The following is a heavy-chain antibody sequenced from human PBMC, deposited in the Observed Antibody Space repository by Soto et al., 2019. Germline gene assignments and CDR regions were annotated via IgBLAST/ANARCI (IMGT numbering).Heavy chain of an antibody. D-gene: IGHD3-22*01. CDR2: ISSSSSYI. V-gene: IGHV3-21*01. Sequence: GSLRLSCAASGFTFSSYSMNWVRQAPGKGLEWVSSISSSSSYIYYADSVKGRFTISRDNAKNSLYLQINSLRAEDTAVYYCARSRYDSSGYYYDQFDYWGQGTLVTVSS. CDR3: ARSRYDSSGYYYDQFDY. J-gene: IGHJ4*02. CDR1: GFTFSSYS.